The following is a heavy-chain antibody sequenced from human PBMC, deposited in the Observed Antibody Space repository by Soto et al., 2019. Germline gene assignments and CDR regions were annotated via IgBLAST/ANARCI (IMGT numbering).Heavy chain of an antibody. CDR2: IIPRFGTR. CDR1: GGTFSSYT. CDR3: ASGRGMYNRGRSDLDQ. V-gene: IGHV1-69*01. J-gene: IGHJ4*02. Sequence: QVQLVQSGAEVKTPGSSVRVSCKASGGTFSSYTFNWVRQAPGQGLEWMAGIIPRFGTRNYAPTLQGRVTIIADESTSTAYMELISLISEDTAVYYCASGRGMYNRGRSDLDQWGQGTLVTVSS. D-gene: IGHD1-20*01.